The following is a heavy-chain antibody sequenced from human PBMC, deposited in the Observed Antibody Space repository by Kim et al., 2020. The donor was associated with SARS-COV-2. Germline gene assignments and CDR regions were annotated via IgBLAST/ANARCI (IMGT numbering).Heavy chain of an antibody. CDR3: AKDHLADNPLWHYYYGMDV. Sequence: GGSLRLSCAASGFTFDDYAMHWVRQAPGKGLEWVSLISGDGGSTYYADSVKGRFTISRDNSKNSLYLQMNSLRTEDTALYYCAKDHLADNPLWHYYYGMDVWGQGTTVTVSS. V-gene: IGHV3-43*02. CDR1: GFTFDDYA. J-gene: IGHJ6*02. CDR2: ISGDGGST. D-gene: IGHD1-20*01.